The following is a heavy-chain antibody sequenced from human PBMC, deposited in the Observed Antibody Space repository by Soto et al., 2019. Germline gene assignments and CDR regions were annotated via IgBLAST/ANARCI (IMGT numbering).Heavy chain of an antibody. V-gene: IGHV3-48*01. J-gene: IGHJ2*01. CDR3: ARDPSRGSDWARYFDL. CDR2: ISGSSSNI. CDR1: GFSFSNYA. D-gene: IGHD1-26*01. Sequence: EVQLVESGGGLVQPGGSLRLSCAASGFSFSNYAMDWVRQAPGKGLEWVSYISGSSSNIRYADSVKGRFTISRDNAKSSVDLQMNSLRADDTAVYYCARDPSRGSDWARYFDLWGRGTLVTVSS.